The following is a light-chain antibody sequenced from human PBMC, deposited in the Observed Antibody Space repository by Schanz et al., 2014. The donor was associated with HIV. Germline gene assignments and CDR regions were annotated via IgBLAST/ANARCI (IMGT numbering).Light chain of an antibody. V-gene: IGKV3D-15*01. CDR1: QTVRSN. Sequence: EIVMTQSPATLSVSPGERATLSCRASQTVRSNLAWYQQKPGQAPRLLIYGASNRATGIPDRFSGGGSGTDFTLTINRLEPEDFAVYYCQQYGASVVTFGQGTQL. CDR3: QQYGASVVT. CDR2: GAS. J-gene: IGKJ5*01.